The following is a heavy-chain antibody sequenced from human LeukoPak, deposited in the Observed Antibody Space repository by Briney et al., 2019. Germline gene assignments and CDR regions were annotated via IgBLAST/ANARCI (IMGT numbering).Heavy chain of an antibody. J-gene: IGHJ4*02. CDR2: IYTSGST. Sequence: SETLSLTCTVSGGSISSGSYYWSWIRQPAGKGLEWIGRIYTSGSTNYNPSLKSRVTISVDTSKNQFSLKLSSVTAADTAVYYCATAGRSTMIVDYWGQGTLVTVSS. D-gene: IGHD3-22*01. CDR3: ATAGRSTMIVDY. V-gene: IGHV4-61*02. CDR1: GGSISSGSYY.